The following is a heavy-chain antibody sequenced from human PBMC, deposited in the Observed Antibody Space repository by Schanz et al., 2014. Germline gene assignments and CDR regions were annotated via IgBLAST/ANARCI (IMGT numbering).Heavy chain of an antibody. D-gene: IGHD6-19*01. V-gene: IGHV3-30*04. CDR3: ARDPNTSAWLPYFDT. Sequence: VQLLESGGGLVQPGESLRLSCAVSTSLFSRSVIHWVRQAPGKGLEWVAVMWNDGIKTHYADSGKGRFTISRDNSKNTVYLQMNSLRTDDTAMYYCARDPNTSAWLPYFDTWGQGTLVTVSS. CDR1: TSLFSRSV. J-gene: IGHJ4*02. CDR2: MWNDGIKT.